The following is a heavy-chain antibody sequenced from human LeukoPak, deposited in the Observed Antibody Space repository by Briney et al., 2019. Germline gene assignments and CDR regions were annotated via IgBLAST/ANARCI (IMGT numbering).Heavy chain of an antibody. Sequence: GGSLRLSCAASGFTFSSYWMRWVRQAPGKGLEWVSHIKQDGSEKYYVDSVKGRFTISRDNAKNSLYLQMNSLRAEDTAVYYWARGVEYIVGVVAATDDDWGQRTLVTVSS. CDR2: IKQDGSEK. CDR3: ARGVEYIVGVVAATDDD. D-gene: IGHD2-15*01. V-gene: IGHV3-7*03. J-gene: IGHJ4*02. CDR1: GFTFSSYW.